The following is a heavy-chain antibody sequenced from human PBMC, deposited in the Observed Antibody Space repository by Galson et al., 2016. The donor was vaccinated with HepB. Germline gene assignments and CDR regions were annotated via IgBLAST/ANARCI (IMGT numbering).Heavy chain of an antibody. CDR1: GFTFSNYW. CDR3: SGEADCSGGVCYQGWFDP. Sequence: SLRLSCAASGFTFSNYWLSWVRQAPGKRLEWVANIKEDGSSKNYVDSVRGRFAISRDNAKNSLYLQTNSLRAEDTAVYYCSGEADCSGGVCYQGWFDPWGQGTLVTVSS. V-gene: IGHV3-7*03. J-gene: IGHJ5*02. D-gene: IGHD2-8*02. CDR2: IKEDGSSK.